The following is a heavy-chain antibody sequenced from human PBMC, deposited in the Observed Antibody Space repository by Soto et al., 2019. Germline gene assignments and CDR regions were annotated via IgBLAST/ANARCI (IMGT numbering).Heavy chain of an antibody. CDR2: ISAYNGNT. J-gene: IGHJ4*02. CDR1: GYTFTSYG. D-gene: IGHD3-3*01. V-gene: IGHV1-18*01. Sequence: ASVKVSCKASGYTFTSYGISWVRQAPGQGLEWMGWISAYNGNTNYAQKLQGRVTMTTDTSTSTAYMELRSLRSDDTAVYYCARSFLITIFGVVTPYYFDCWGQGTLVTVSS. CDR3: ARSFLITIFGVVTPYYFDC.